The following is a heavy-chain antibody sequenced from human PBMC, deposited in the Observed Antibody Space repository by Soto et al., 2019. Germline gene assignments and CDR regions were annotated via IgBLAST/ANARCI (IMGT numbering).Heavy chain of an antibody. CDR3: ARAMVVVTLAEYYFDY. Sequence: QVQLQESGPGLVKPSQTLSLTCTVSGGSISSGDYYWSWIRQPPGKGLEWVGYIYYSGSTYYNPSLKSRVTISVDTSKNQFSLKLSSVTAADTAVYYCARAMVVVTLAEYYFDYWGQGTLVTVSS. D-gene: IGHD2-21*02. CDR1: GGSISSGDYY. CDR2: IYYSGST. J-gene: IGHJ4*02. V-gene: IGHV4-30-4*01.